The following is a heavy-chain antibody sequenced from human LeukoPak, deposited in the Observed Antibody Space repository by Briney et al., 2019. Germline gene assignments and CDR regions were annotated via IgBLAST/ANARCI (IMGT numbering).Heavy chain of an antibody. CDR3: ARALWFGESYYYYMDV. CDR1: GGSFSGYY. V-gene: IGHV4-34*01. CDR2: INHSGST. D-gene: IGHD3-10*01. J-gene: IGHJ6*03. Sequence: PSETLSLTCAVYGGSFSGYYWSWIRQPPGKGLEWIGEINHSGSTNYNPSLKSRVTISVDTPKNQFSLKLSSVTAADTAVYYCARALWFGESYYYYMDVWGKGTTVTVSS.